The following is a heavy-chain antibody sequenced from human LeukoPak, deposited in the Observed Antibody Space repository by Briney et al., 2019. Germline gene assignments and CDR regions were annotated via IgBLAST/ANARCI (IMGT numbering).Heavy chain of an antibody. CDR3: ARLSIVGATNFDY. CDR1: GASITSYY. D-gene: IGHD1-26*01. V-gene: IGHV4-59*08. J-gene: IGHJ4*02. Sequence: PSETLSLTCTVSGASITSYYWSWIRQPPGKGLEWIGYIYYSGSTTYKPSLKSRVTISVDTSKNQFPLKLSSVTAADTAVYYCARLSIVGATNFDYWGQGTLVTVSS. CDR2: IYYSGST.